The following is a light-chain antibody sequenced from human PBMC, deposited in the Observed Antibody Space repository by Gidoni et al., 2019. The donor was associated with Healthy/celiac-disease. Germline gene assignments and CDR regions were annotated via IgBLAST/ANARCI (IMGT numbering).Light chain of an antibody. CDR2: VPS. J-gene: IGKJ4*01. CDR1: QRVSSY. Sequence: IVLTHSPATLSLSPGDRATLSCSASQRVSSYLAWYQQKPGQAPRLLIYVPSNRATGIPARCSGSGSGTDFTLSISSLETEDFAVYYCQRRSNWPPTFGGGTKVEIK. CDR3: QRRSNWPPT. V-gene: IGKV3-11*01.